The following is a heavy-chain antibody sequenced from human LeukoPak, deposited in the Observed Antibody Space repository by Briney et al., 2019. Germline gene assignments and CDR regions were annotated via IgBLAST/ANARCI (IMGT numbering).Heavy chain of an antibody. D-gene: IGHD2-21*01. Sequence: GGSLRLSCAASGFTFSSYSMNWVRQAPGKGLEWVGRIKPKTDGETTEYAAPVKDRFSISRDDSKSMMHLQMNSLKTEDTAVYYCITPLPYSAQGGQGTLVTVSS. CDR2: IKPKTDGETT. V-gene: IGHV3-15*07. J-gene: IGHJ4*02. CDR1: GFTFSSYS. CDR3: ITPLPYSAQ.